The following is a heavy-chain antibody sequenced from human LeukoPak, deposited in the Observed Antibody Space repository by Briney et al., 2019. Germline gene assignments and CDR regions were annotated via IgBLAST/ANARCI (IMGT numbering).Heavy chain of an antibody. J-gene: IGHJ4*02. D-gene: IGHD6-13*01. CDR1: GYSFASYW. Sequence: KRGESLKISCQASGYSFASYWIGWVRQMPGKGLEWMGIIYPGDSDTRYSPSFQGQVTISADKSISTAYLQWSSLKASDTAMYYCARLSYVAAAGNDYWGQGTLVTVSS. CDR2: IYPGDSDT. CDR3: ARLSYVAAAGNDY. V-gene: IGHV5-51*01.